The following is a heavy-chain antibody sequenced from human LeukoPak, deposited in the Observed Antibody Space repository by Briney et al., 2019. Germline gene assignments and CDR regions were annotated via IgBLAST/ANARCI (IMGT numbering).Heavy chain of an antibody. CDR2: IKSKADGGTT. CDR3: AKVKQDFDWLLSLDY. Sequence: GGSLRLSCAASGFTFSNAWMSWVRQAPGKGLEWVGRIKSKADGGTTDYAAPVKGRFTISRDDSKNTLYLQMNSLRAEDTAVYYCAKVKQDFDWLLSLDYWGQGTLVTVSS. D-gene: IGHD3-9*01. CDR1: GFTFSNAW. J-gene: IGHJ4*02. V-gene: IGHV3-15*01.